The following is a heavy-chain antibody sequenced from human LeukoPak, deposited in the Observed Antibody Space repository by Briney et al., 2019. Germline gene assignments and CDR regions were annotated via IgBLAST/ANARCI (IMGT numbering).Heavy chain of an antibody. D-gene: IGHD6-6*01. CDR2: ISSSGSTI. J-gene: IGHJ5*02. Sequence: PGGSLRLSCAASGFTFSDYYMSWIRQAPGKGLEWVSYISSSGSTIYYADSVKGRFTISRDNAKNSLYLQMNSLRAEDTAVYYCAGEQQLVHVRWFDPWGQGTLVTVSS. CDR1: GFTFSDYY. V-gene: IGHV3-11*01. CDR3: AGEQQLVHVRWFDP.